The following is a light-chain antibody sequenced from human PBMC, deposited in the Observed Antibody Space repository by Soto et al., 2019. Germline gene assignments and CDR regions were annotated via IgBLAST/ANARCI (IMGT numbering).Light chain of an antibody. J-gene: IGLJ3*02. V-gene: IGLV2-8*01. Sequence: QSALTQPPSASGSPGQSVTISCTGANSDVGGYNYVSWYQQHPGKAPKLMIYEVSKRPSGVPDRFSGSKSGNTASLTVSGLQAEDEAGYYCGSHAGDSNLVFGGGTKLTVL. CDR2: EVS. CDR1: NSDVGGYNY. CDR3: GSHAGDSNLV.